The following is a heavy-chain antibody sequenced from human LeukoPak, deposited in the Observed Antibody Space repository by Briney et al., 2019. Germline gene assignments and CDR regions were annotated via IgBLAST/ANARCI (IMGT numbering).Heavy chain of an antibody. CDR1: GFTFSNYA. CDR2: ISGSGVNT. Sequence: GGSLRLSCAASGFTFSNYAMSWVRQAPGKGLEWVSAISGSGVNTYYADSVKGRLTISRDNSKNTLYLQMNSLGAEDTAVYYCAKAPSTKAKALFDYWGQGTLVTVSS. D-gene: IGHD1-1*01. V-gene: IGHV3-23*01. CDR3: AKAPSTKAKALFDY. J-gene: IGHJ4*02.